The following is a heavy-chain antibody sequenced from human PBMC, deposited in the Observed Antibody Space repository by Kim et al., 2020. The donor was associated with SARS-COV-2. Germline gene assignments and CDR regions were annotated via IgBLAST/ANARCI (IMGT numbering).Heavy chain of an antibody. Sequence: SETLSLTCAVYGGSFSGYYWSWIRQPPGKGLEWIGEINHSGSTNYNPSLKSRVTISVDTSKNQFSLKLSSVTAADTAVYYCARGRRGVVDYVWGSYRHDYWGQGTLVTVSS. CDR1: GGSFSGYY. CDR2: INHSGST. D-gene: IGHD3-16*02. CDR3: ARGRRGVVDYVWGSYRHDY. J-gene: IGHJ4*02. V-gene: IGHV4-34*01.